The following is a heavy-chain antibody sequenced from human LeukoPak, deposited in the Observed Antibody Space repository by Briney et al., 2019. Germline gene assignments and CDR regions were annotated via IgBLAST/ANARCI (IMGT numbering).Heavy chain of an antibody. CDR2: ISFDGSPK. Sequence: GGSLRLSCAASGFTFSRYAIHWVRQAPGKGLEWVAIISFDGSPKYYADSVKGRFTISRDNSKNTLYLQMNSLKPEDTAVYYCARAPLNYYYYMDVWGKGTAVTVSS. J-gene: IGHJ6*03. CDR1: GFTFSRYA. CDR3: ARAPLNYYYYMDV. V-gene: IGHV3-30*04.